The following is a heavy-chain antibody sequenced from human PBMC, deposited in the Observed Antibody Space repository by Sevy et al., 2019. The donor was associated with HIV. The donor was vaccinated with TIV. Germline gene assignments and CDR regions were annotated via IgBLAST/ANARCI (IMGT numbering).Heavy chain of an antibody. J-gene: IGHJ3*02. V-gene: IGHV3-23*01. CDR2: ISGRGGST. Sequence: GGSLRLSCAASGFTFSSYAMSWVRQAPGKGLEWVSAISGRGGSTYYADSVKGRFTISRDNSKNTLYLQMNNLSAEDTAVYYCAKDLQTVTTGEDHDALDIWGQGTMVTVSS. D-gene: IGHD4-17*01. CDR3: AKDLQTVTTGEDHDALDI. CDR1: GFTFSSYA.